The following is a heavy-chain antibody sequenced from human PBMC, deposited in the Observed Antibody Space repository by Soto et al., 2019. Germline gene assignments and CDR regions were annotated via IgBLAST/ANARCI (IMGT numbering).Heavy chain of an antibody. CDR3: ARNYGSGSYYKDYYYYYMDV. J-gene: IGHJ6*03. D-gene: IGHD3-10*01. Sequence: SETLSLTCAVSSGSISSSNWWSWVRQPPGKGLEWIGEIYHSGSTNYNPSLKSRVTISVDKSKNQFSLKLSSVTAADTAVYYCARNYGSGSYYKDYYYYYMDVWGKGTTVTVSS. CDR1: SGSISSSNW. CDR2: IYHSGST. V-gene: IGHV4-4*02.